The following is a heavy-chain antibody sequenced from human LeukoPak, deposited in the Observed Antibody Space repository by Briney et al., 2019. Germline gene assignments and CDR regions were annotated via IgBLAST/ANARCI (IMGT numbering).Heavy chain of an antibody. Sequence: GGSLRLSCAASGFTFSGYAMNWVRQAPGKGLEWVSGISGSGAGTYYADSVKGRFTISRDNSKNTLYLQMDSLRAEDTALYYCAKDGTWIQLWLYYWGQGTLVTVSS. CDR1: GFTFSGYA. J-gene: IGHJ4*02. CDR3: AKDGTWIQLWLYY. D-gene: IGHD5-18*01. CDR2: ISGSGAGT. V-gene: IGHV3-23*01.